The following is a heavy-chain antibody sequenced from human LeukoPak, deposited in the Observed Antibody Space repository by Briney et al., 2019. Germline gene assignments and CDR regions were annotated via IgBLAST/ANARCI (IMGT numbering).Heavy chain of an antibody. CDR2: IWYDGSNK. CDR1: GFTFSSYG. V-gene: IGHV3-33*01. CDR3: ARDEYSGSLGY. J-gene: IGHJ4*02. Sequence: GRSLRLSCAASGFTFSSYGMHWVRQAPGKGPEWVAVIWYDGSNKYYADSVKGRFTISRDNSKNTLYLQMNSLRAEDTAVYYCARDEYSGSLGYWGQGALVTVSS. D-gene: IGHD5-12*01.